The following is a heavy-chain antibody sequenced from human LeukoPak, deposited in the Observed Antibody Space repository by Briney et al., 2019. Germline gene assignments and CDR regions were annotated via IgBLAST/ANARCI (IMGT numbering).Heavy chain of an antibody. V-gene: IGHV1-69*05. D-gene: IGHD4-17*01. J-gene: IGHJ3*02. CDR3: ARDRDYGDYLRAFDI. Sequence: ASVKVSCKASGGTFSSYAISWVRQAPGQGLEGMGRIIPIFGTANYAQKFQGRVTITTDESTSTAYMELSSLRSEDTAVYYCARDRDYGDYLRAFDIWGQGTMVTVSS. CDR2: IIPIFGTA. CDR1: GGTFSSYA.